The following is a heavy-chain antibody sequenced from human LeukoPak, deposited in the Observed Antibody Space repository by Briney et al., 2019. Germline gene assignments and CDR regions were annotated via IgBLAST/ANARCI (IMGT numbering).Heavy chain of an antibody. J-gene: IGHJ4*02. Sequence: ASVKVSCKASGGTFSSYAISWVRQAPGQGLEWMGRIIPILGIANYAQKFQGRVTITADKSTSTAYMELSSLRSEDTAVYYCARGGYYYDSSGHFDYWGQGTLVTVSS. CDR2: IIPILGIA. CDR3: ARGGYYYDSSGHFDY. D-gene: IGHD3-22*01. CDR1: GGTFSSYA. V-gene: IGHV1-69*04.